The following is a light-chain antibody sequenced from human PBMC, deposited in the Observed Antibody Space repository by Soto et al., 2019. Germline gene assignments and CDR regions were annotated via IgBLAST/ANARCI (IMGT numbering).Light chain of an antibody. J-gene: IGKJ5*01. CDR3: QQRSDWPFT. CDR1: QSVSSY. Sequence: EIVMMQSPAPLSVSPGGRATLSCRASQSVSSYLAWLQQKPGQAPRLLIYDASHRATGIPARFSGSGSGTDFTLTISSLEPEDFAVYYCQQRSDWPFTFGQGTRLEIK. CDR2: DAS. V-gene: IGKV3-11*01.